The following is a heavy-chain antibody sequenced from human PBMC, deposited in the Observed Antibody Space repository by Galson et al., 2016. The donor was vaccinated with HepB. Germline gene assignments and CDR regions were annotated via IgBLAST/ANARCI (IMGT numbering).Heavy chain of an antibody. CDR3: TGVTGSWGGGVCRPNNWFDH. J-gene: IGHJ5*02. V-gene: IGHV7-4-1*02. Sequence: SVKLSCKASGFSFISYAMNWVRQAPGQGLEWMGWITTNTGNPTYAHAFTGRFAFSLDNSVSTAYLQIRSLKTEDTAVYYCTGVTGSWGGGVCRPNNWFDHWGQGTLVTVSS. D-gene: IGHD2-8*02. CDR2: ITTNTGNP. CDR1: GFSFISYA.